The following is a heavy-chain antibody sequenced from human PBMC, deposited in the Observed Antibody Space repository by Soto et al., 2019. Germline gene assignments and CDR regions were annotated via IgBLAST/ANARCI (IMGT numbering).Heavy chain of an antibody. J-gene: IGHJ4*02. V-gene: IGHV3-30-3*01. CDR2: ISYDGGDK. D-gene: IGHD6-6*01. Sequence: GGSLRLSCTASGFTFSSYAMHWVRRAPGKGLEWVAVISYDGGDKYYADSVKGRFTISRDNSKNTLFLQMNSLSAEDTAVYYCARDRTISDYRSSGALGLWGQGPLVTVSP. CDR3: ARDRTISDYRSSGALGL. CDR1: GFTFSSYA.